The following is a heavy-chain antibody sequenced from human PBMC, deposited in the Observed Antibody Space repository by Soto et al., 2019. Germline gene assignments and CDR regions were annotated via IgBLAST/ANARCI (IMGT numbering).Heavy chain of an antibody. Sequence: SETLSLTCTVSGGSISSYYWSWIRQPAGKGLEWIGRIYTSGSTNYNPSLKSRVTMSADTSKNQFSLKLSSVTAADTAVYYCAREVGHITMIVVAYDAFDIWGQGTMVTVSS. CDR3: AREVGHITMIVVAYDAFDI. D-gene: IGHD3-22*01. CDR2: IYTSGST. J-gene: IGHJ3*02. CDR1: GGSISSYY. V-gene: IGHV4-4*07.